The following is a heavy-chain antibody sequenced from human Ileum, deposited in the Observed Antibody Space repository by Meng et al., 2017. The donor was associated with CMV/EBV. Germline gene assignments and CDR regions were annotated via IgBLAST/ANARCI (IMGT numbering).Heavy chain of an antibody. CDR2: INYNGSIT. CDR1: GFTFISFA. V-gene: IGHV3-23*01. CDR3: VKMDSAMVPSDY. J-gene: IGHJ4*02. Sequence: CADYGFTFISFAMAWGRQGLAKVIEWGAAINYNGSITYYSASVKGRFTISRDNSRNTVSVQMNSLRSGDTAVYCCVKMDSAMVPSDYWGQGTLVTVSS. D-gene: IGHD5-18*01.